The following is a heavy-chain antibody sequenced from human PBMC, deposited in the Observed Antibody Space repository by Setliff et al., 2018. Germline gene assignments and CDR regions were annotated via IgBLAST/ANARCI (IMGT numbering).Heavy chain of an antibody. CDR1: GGSISSSNW. D-gene: IGHD1-1*01. CDR2: IYHSGST. Sequence: SETLSLTCAVSGGSISSSNWWSWVRQPPGKGLEWIGEIYHSGSTNYNPSLKSRVTISVDKSKNQFSLKLSSVTAADTAVYYCARWNPPTRRPKHYYYYMDVWGKGTTVTVSS. CDR3: ARWNPPTRRPKHYYYYMDV. V-gene: IGHV4-4*02. J-gene: IGHJ6*03.